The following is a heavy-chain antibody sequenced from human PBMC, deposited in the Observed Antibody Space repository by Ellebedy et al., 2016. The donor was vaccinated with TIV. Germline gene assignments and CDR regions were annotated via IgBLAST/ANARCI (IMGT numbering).Heavy chain of an antibody. J-gene: IGHJ5*02. CDR3: ARDPRGGGDYGDNWFDP. CDR1: GFTVSSSF. V-gene: IGHV3-66*01. D-gene: IGHD4-17*01. Sequence: GGSLRLSCAASGFTVSSSFMSRVRQAPGKGLEWVSVIYTDGGTNYTDSVLGRFDISRDSSKNTLYLQMNSLRADDTAVYYCARDPRGGGDYGDNWFDPWGQGTLVTVSS. CDR2: IYTDGGT.